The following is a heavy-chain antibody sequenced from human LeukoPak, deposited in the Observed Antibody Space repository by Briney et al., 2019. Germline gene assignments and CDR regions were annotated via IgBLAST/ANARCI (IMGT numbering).Heavy chain of an antibody. CDR1: GFTVSSNY. CDR2: IYSGGST. J-gene: IGHJ4*02. D-gene: IGHD5-12*01. Sequence: GGSLRLSCAASGFTVSSNYMSWVRQAPGKGLEWVSVIYSGGSTYYADSVKGRFTISRDNSKNTLYLQMNSLRAEDTAVYYCARDNWGYSGYDFDYWGQGTLVTVSS. V-gene: IGHV3-66*01. CDR3: ARDNWGYSGYDFDY.